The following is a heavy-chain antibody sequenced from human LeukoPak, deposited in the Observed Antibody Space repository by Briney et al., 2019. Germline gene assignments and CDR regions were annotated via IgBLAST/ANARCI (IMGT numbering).Heavy chain of an antibody. Sequence: GGSLRLSCAASGFTFSSYSMNWVRQAPGKGLEWVSYISSSSTIYYEDSVKGRFTISRDNAKKSLYLQMNSLRAEDTAVYYCARGSVWKGEYYFDYWGQGTLVTVSS. D-gene: IGHD3-10*01. V-gene: IGHV3-48*01. CDR2: ISSSSTI. CDR3: ARGSVWKGEYYFDY. J-gene: IGHJ4*02. CDR1: GFTFSSYS.